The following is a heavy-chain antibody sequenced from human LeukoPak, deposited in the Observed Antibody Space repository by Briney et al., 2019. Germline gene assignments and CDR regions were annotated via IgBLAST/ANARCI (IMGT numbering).Heavy chain of an antibody. CDR2: IRYDGSNK. Sequence: GGSLRLSCAASGFTFSSYGMHWVRQAPGKGLEWVAFIRYDGSNKYYADSVKGRFTISRDNSKNTLYLQMNSLRSEDTAVYYCARAMWICPARGGDCSSLGYWGQGTLVTVSS. V-gene: IGHV3-30*02. J-gene: IGHJ4*02. D-gene: IGHD2-21*01. CDR3: ARAMWICPARGGDCSSLGY. CDR1: GFTFSSYG.